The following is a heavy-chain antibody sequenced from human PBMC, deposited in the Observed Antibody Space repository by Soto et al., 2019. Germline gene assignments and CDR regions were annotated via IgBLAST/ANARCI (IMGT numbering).Heavy chain of an antibody. J-gene: IGHJ4*02. CDR2: IYYSGST. CDR1: GGSINSGGYY. D-gene: IGHD3-3*01. CDR3: ARAQTIFGIITVFDY. V-gene: IGHV4-31*03. Sequence: SETLSLTCTVSGGSINSGGYYWSWIRQHPGKGLEWIGYIYYSGSTYYNPSLESRVTISIDTSKNQFSLKLSSVTAADTAVYCCARAQTIFGIITVFDYWGQGTLVTVSS.